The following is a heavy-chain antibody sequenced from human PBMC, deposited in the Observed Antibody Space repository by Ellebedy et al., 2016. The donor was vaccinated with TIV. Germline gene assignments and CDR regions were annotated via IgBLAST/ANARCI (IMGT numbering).Heavy chain of an antibody. V-gene: IGHV1-58*02. CDR2: IVVGSGDP. Sequence: SVKVSXXASGYTFTSYGISWVRHARGQRLEFIGWIVVGSGDPNYAHKFHRRVIITRDMSTSTVYMELTSLSSEDTAVYYCAADRGGGRIYDYYGMDVWGQGTTVTVSS. CDR1: GYTFTSYG. D-gene: IGHD2-15*01. CDR3: AADRGGGRIYDYYGMDV. J-gene: IGHJ6*02.